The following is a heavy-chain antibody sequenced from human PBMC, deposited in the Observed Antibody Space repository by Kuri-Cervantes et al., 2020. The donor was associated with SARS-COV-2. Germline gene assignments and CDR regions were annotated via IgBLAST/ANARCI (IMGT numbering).Heavy chain of an antibody. CDR2: ISNDGSNK. Sequence: GESLKISCAASGFTFSNYAMHWVRQAPGKGLEWVAAISNDGSNKYHADSVKGRFTISRDNSKNTLNLQMNSLRAEDTAVYYCAREPDCSSTSCRHFQHWGQGTLVTVSS. CDR3: AREPDCSSTSCRHFQH. V-gene: IGHV3-30*04. J-gene: IGHJ1*01. D-gene: IGHD2-2*01. CDR1: GFTFSNYA.